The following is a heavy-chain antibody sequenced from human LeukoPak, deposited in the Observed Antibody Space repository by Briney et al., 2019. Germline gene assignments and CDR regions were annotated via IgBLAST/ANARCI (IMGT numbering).Heavy chain of an antibody. J-gene: IGHJ4*02. Sequence: GESRKISCKGSGYSFTSYWIGWVRQMPGKGLEWMGIIYPGDSDTRYSPSFQGQVTISADKSISTAYLQWSSLKASDTAMYYCASIRSYCSGGSCYSSYFDYWGQGTLVTVSS. CDR3: ASIRSYCSGGSCYSSYFDY. CDR2: IYPGDSDT. CDR1: GYSFTSYW. V-gene: IGHV5-51*01. D-gene: IGHD2-15*01.